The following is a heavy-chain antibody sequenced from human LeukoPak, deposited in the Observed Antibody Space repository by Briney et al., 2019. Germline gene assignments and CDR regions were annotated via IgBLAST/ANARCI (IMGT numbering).Heavy chain of an antibody. V-gene: IGHV5-51*01. D-gene: IGHD3-22*01. Sequence: GESLKISCKGSGYSFTSYWIGWVRQMPGKGLEWMGIIYPVDSDTRYSPSFQGQVTISADKSISTAYLQWISLKASDTAMYYCARRITMIVVVTPYDAFDIWGQGTMVTVSS. CDR1: GYSFTSYW. J-gene: IGHJ3*02. CDR2: IYPVDSDT. CDR3: ARRITMIVVVTPYDAFDI.